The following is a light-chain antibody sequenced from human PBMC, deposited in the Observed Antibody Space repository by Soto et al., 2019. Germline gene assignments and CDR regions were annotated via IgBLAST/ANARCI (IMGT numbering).Light chain of an antibody. V-gene: IGLV1-44*01. CDR1: SSNIGRNT. CDR2: SNN. CDR3: AAWDDSLNCPV. J-gene: IGLJ2*01. Sequence: QAVVTQPPSASGTPGQRVTISCSGSSSNIGRNTVNWYQHLPGTAPKLLIYSNNQRPSGVPDRFSGSKSGTSASLAISGLQSEDEADYYCAAWDDSLNCPVFGGGTQLTVL.